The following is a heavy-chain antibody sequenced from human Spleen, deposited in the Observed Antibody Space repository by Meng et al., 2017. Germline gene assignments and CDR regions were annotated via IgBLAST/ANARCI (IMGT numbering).Heavy chain of an antibody. V-gene: IGHV4-34*01. CDR3: ARAGGSS. CDR1: GGSFSDYY. Sequence: QGPLQQWGAGLLKPSETLSLPCVVSGGSFSDYYWSWIRQPPGKGLEWIGEINHSGSTNYNPSLESRATISVDTSKNQFSLKLSSVTAADTAVYYCARAGGSSWGQGTLVTVSS. J-gene: IGHJ4*02. CDR2: INHSGST. D-gene: IGHD6-13*01.